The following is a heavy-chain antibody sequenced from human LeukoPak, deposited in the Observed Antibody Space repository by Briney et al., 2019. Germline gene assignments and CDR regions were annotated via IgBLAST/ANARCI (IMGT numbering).Heavy chain of an antibody. CDR3: ATVRALVTADH. J-gene: IGHJ4*02. CDR2: ISGRSVST. Sequence: PGGSLRLSCAASGFNFGDYFMSWVRQAPGKALEWVLAISGRSVSTFSADSVKGRFTISRDNYKNTVYLQMKSLRVEDTAVYYCATVRALVTADHWGQGALVTVSS. D-gene: IGHD2-21*02. V-gene: IGHV3-23*01. CDR1: GFNFGDYF.